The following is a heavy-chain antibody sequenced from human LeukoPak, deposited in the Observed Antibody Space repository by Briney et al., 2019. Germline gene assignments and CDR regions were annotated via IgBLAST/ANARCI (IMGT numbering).Heavy chain of an antibody. D-gene: IGHD2-15*01. CDR2: IYYSGST. Sequence: SETLSLTCTVSGGSISSYYWSWIRQPPGKGLEWIGYIYYSGSTNYNPSLKSRVTISVDTSKNQFSLKLSSVTAADTAVYYCARGQAASHNWFDPWGQGTLVTVSS. V-gene: IGHV4-59*12. CDR1: GGSISSYY. J-gene: IGHJ5*02. CDR3: ARGQAASHNWFDP.